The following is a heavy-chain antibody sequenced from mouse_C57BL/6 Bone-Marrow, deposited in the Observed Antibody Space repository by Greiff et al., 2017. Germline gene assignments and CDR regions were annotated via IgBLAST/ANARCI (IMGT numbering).Heavy chain of an antibody. J-gene: IGHJ3*01. CDR3: ASGGWFSY. CDR1: GYAFSSSW. CDR2: IYPGDGDT. V-gene: IGHV1-82*01. Sequence: QVQLQQSGPELVKPGASVKISCKASGYAFSSSWMNWVKQRPGKGLEWIGRIYPGDGDTNYNGKFKGKATLTADKSSSTAYMQLSGLTSEDSAVYFCASGGWFSYWGQGTLVTVSA.